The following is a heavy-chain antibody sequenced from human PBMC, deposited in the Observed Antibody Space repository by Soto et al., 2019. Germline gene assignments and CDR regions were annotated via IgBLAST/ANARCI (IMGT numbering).Heavy chain of an antibody. V-gene: IGHV1-69*02. CDR2: VNPIVGMS. CDR3: ATSYGSGSTHFDS. Sequence: QVQLVHSGAAVKKPGSSVKVSCTASGGTFNTYTINWVRQAPGQRPEWVGRVNPIVGMSSSASKFQGRVTLTADKSTSKAYLDLTGLKSEDTAVYYCATSYGSGSTHFDSWGQGTLVTVSS. D-gene: IGHD3-10*01. CDR1: GGTFNTYT. J-gene: IGHJ4*02.